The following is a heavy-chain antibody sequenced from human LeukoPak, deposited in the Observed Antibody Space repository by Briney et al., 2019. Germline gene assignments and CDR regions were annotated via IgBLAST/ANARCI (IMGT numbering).Heavy chain of an antibody. CDR1: GFTFSSYG. V-gene: IGHV3-33*06. CDR3: AKYDYGGKNAFDY. CDR2: IWYDGSNK. J-gene: IGHJ4*02. D-gene: IGHD4-23*01. Sequence: PGRSLRLSCAASGFTFSSYGMHWVRQAPGKGLEWVAVIWYDGSNKYYADSVEGRFTISRDNSKNTLYLQMNSLRAEDTAVYYCAKYDYGGKNAFDYWGQGTLVTVSS.